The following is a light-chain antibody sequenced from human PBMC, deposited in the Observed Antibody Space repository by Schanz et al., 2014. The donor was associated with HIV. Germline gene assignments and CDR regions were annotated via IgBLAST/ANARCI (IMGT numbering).Light chain of an antibody. J-gene: IGLJ1*01. CDR2: DVT. V-gene: IGLV2-14*01. CDR1: NSDVGGYDY. Sequence: QSALTQPRSVSGSPGQSVTISCTGTNSDVGGYDYVSWYQQYPGKAPKLMIYDVTNRPSGVSNRFSGSKSGNTASLTISGLQPEDEADYYCSSYTSSSTPYVFGSGTQLTVL. CDR3: SSYTSSSTPYV.